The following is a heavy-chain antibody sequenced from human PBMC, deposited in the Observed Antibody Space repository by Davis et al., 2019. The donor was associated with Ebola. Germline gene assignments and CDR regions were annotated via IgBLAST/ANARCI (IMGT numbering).Heavy chain of an antibody. CDR3: ARRSLVARRDSYFFDF. J-gene: IGHJ4*02. CDR2: IYPGDSDT. CDR1: GYSFTSYW. Sequence: GESLKISCQGSGYSFTSYWIGWVRQMPGKGLEWMGIIYPGDSDTRYSPSFRGQVTISADKSISTAYLQWSSLKASDTAMYFCARRSLVARRDSYFFDFWGQGTLVTVSS. V-gene: IGHV5-51*01. D-gene: IGHD6-6*01.